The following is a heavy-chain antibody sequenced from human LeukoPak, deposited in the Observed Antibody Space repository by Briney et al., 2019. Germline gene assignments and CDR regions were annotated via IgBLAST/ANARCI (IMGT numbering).Heavy chain of an antibody. V-gene: IGHV4-59*02. Sequence: PSETLSLTCTVSGGSVSSYYWSWIRQPPGKGLEWIGYIYYSGSTNYNPSLKSRVTISVDTSKNQFSLKLSSVTAADTAVYYCATTSKGANYYDSSGARGSYYYYMDVWGKGTTVTVSS. D-gene: IGHD3-22*01. J-gene: IGHJ6*03. CDR2: IYYSGST. CDR1: GGSVSSYY. CDR3: ATTSKGANYYDSSGARGSYYYYMDV.